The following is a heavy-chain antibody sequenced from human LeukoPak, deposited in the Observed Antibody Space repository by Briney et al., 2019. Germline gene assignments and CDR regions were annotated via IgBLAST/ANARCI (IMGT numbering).Heavy chain of an antibody. Sequence: ASVKVSCKASGFTFTSYDINWVRQAAGQGLEWMGWMNPNNGNKGYAQKFQGRVTMTRDTTISTAYMELRSLRSEDTVVYYCVRDGEGVAISVNYWFDPWGQGTLVTVSS. CDR3: VRDGEGVAISVNYWFDP. CDR2: MNPNNGNK. CDR1: GFTFTSYD. J-gene: IGHJ5*02. V-gene: IGHV1-8*01. D-gene: IGHD3-10*01.